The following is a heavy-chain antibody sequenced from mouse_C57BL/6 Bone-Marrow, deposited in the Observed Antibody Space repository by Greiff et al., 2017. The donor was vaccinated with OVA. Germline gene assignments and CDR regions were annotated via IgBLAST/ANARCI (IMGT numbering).Heavy chain of an antibody. J-gene: IGHJ3*01. CDR1: GYTFTDYE. V-gene: IGHV1-15*01. CDR2: IDPETGGT. CDR3: ARGAY. Sequence: QVQLQQSGAELVRPGASVTLSCKASGYTFTDYEMHWVKQTPVHGLEWIGAIDPETGGTAYNQKFKGKAILTADKSSSTAYMHLSSLASEDSAVYFCARGAYWGQGTLVTVSA.